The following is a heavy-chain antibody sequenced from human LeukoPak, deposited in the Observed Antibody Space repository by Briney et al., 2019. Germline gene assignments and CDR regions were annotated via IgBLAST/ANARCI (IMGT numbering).Heavy chain of an antibody. CDR3: VKDLSYCSSTSCLPAV. D-gene: IGHD2-2*01. CDR2: ISGSGGST. Sequence: GGSLRLSCAASGFTFSSYAMSWVRQAPGKGLEWVSAISGSGGSTYYADSVKGRFTISRDNSKNTLYLQMSSLRAEDTAVYYCVKDLSYCSSTSCLPAVWGQGTTVTVSS. CDR1: GFTFSSYA. V-gene: IGHV3-23*01. J-gene: IGHJ6*02.